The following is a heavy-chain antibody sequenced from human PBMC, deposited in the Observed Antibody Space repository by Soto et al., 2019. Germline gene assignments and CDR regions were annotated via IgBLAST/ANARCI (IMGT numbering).Heavy chain of an antibody. CDR3: ARHTDCGSGSSCLGSDNMDTDAFDI. CDR1: GGSISSDIHY. Sequence: QLQLQESGPGLVKPSETLSLTCTVSGGSISSDIHYWGWIRQPPGKGLEWIGTIYYSGNTHYNPSLRSRVTMSMDRCKNQFPLRLTSVTAADTAVYYCARHTDCGSGSSCLGSDNMDTDAFDIWGQGTMVTVS. CDR2: IYYSGNT. D-gene: IGHD3-10*01. V-gene: IGHV4-39*01. J-gene: IGHJ3*02.